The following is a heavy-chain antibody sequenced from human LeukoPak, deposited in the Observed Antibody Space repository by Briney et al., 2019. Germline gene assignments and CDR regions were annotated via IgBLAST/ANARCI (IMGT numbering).Heavy chain of an antibody. CDR1: GGSFSNYA. Sequence: SVKVSCKASGGSFSNYAFSWVRQAPGQGLEWMGRITPIVDIATYIQKFQGRVTITANKFTSTAYMELSSLTSEDTAVYYCAREGIAAAGRGGYFDYWGQGTLVTVSS. CDR3: AREGIAAAGRGGYFDY. CDR2: ITPIVDIA. V-gene: IGHV1-69*04. D-gene: IGHD6-13*01. J-gene: IGHJ4*02.